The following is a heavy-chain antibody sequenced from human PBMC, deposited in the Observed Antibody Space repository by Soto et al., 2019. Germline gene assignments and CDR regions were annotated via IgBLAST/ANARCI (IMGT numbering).Heavy chain of an antibody. CDR2: ISAHNGDT. CDR3: ATEPIYYNDGSGYYPLGH. D-gene: IGHD3-22*01. Sequence: ASVKVSCKDTGGLFSSYAVSWVRQAPGQGLECVGWISAHNGDTHYSQKFQGRVTLTTDTSTNTGYMELRSLTSDDTAVYFCATEPIYYNDGSGYYPLGHWGQGTLVTVSS. J-gene: IGHJ4*02. CDR1: GGLFSSYA. V-gene: IGHV1-18*01.